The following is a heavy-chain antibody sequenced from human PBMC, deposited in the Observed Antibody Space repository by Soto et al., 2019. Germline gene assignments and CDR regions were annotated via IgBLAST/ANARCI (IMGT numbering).Heavy chain of an antibody. J-gene: IGHJ4*02. CDR3: ARVRYGTSANYFDS. CDR1: DGSISSSNW. CDR2: IFHSGYT. V-gene: IGHV4-4*02. D-gene: IGHD3-9*01. Sequence: SETLSLTCAVSDGSISSSNWWSWVRQSPGQGLEWIGEIFHSGYTNYKSSLKSRVTISIDKPNNQFSLKLTSVTAADTAVYYCARVRYGTSANYFDSWGQGALVTVSS.